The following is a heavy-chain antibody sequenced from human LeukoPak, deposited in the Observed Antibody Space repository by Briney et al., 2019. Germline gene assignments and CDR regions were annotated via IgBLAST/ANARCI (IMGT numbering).Heavy chain of an antibody. V-gene: IGHV4-59*08. J-gene: IGHJ6*03. CDR3: ARQGSYYYYYYMDV. CDR2: IYYSGST. Sequence: SETLSLTCTVSGGSISSYYWSWIRQPPGKGLEWIGYIYYSGSTYYNPSLKSRVTISVDTSKNQFSLKLNSVTAADTAVYYCARQGSYYYYYYMDVWGKGTTVTISS. CDR1: GGSISSYY.